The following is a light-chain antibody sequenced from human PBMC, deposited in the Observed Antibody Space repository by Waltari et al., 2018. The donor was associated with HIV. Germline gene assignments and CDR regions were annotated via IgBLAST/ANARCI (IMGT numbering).Light chain of an antibody. CDR2: YDD. J-gene: IGLJ2*01. V-gene: IGLV1-36*01. CDR3: AAWDDSLNGVV. CDR1: SSNIGNNA. Sequence: QSVLTQPPSVSEAPRQRVTISCSGSSSNIGNNAVNWYQQLPGKPPKPLIDYDDRLAAWVSDRFSGSKAGTSASLAISGLQSEDESDYYCAAWDDSLNGVVFGGGTKLTVL.